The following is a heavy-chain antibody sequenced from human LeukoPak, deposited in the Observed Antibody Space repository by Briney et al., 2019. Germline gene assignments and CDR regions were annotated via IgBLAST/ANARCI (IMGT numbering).Heavy chain of an antibody. CDR2: IYYSGST. CDR3: ARRGGVIAAAGRLRLNWFDP. D-gene: IGHD6-13*01. CDR1: GGSISSYY. Sequence: SSETLSLTCTVSGGSISSYYWSWIRQPPGKGLEWIGYIYYSGSTNYNPSLKSRVTISVDTSKNQFSLKLSSVTAADTAVYYCARRGGVIAAAGRLRLNWFDPWGQGTLVTVSS. J-gene: IGHJ5*02. V-gene: IGHV4-59*12.